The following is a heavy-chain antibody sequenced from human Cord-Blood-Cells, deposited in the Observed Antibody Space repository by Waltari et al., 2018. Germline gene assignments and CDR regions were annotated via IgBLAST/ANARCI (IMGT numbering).Heavy chain of an antibody. J-gene: IGHJ4*02. V-gene: IGHV3-33*01. CDR2: IWYDGSNK. CDR3: AREGRIGVAATPAYFDY. D-gene: IGHD2-15*01. CDR1: GFTFSSYG. Sequence: QVQLVESGGGVVQPGRSLRLSCAAFGFTFSSYGMHWVRQAPGKGLEWVAVIWYDGSNKYYADSVKGRFTISRDNSKNTLYLQMNSLRAEDTAVYYCAREGRIGVAATPAYFDYWGQGTLVTVSS.